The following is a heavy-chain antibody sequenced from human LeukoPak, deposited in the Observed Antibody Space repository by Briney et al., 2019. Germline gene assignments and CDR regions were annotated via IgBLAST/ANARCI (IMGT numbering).Heavy chain of an antibody. CDR3: AKGSHYYYGSGSYTSNYYYGMDV. CDR1: GFTFSSYG. J-gene: IGHJ6*02. CDR2: ISYDGSNK. Sequence: GGSLRLSCAASGFTFSSYGMPWVRQAPGKGLEWVAVISYDGSNKYYADSVKGRFTISRDNSKNTLYLQMNSLRAEDTAVYYCAKGSHYYYGSGSYTSNYYYGMDVWGQGTTVTVSS. V-gene: IGHV3-30*18. D-gene: IGHD3-10*01.